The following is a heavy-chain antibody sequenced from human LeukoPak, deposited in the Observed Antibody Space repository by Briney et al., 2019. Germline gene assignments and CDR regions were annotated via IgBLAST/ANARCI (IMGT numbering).Heavy chain of an antibody. D-gene: IGHD1-1*01. J-gene: IGHJ4*02. CDR2: SRIKADGYIT. Sequence: GGSPRLSCAVSGFIFSDHYMDWVRQAPGKGLEWVARSRIKADGYITQYAASVQDRFTISREESKDSLYLQMNSLKPEDTAVYYCVRGHNSFDYWGQGTLVTVFS. CDR3: VRGHNSFDY. V-gene: IGHV3-72*01. CDR1: GFIFSDHY.